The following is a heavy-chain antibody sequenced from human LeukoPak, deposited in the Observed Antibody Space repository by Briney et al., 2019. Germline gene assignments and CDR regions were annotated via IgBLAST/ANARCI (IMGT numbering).Heavy chain of an antibody. CDR1: GFTFSSYS. V-gene: IGHV3-21*01. CDR3: ARDSAGDFWSGYHFDY. D-gene: IGHD3-3*01. Sequence: LGGSLRLSCAASGFTFSSYSMNWVRQAPGKGLGWVSSISSRSSYIYYADLVKGRFTISRDNAKNSLCLQMNSLRAEDTAVYYCARDSAGDFWSGYHFDYWGQGTLVTVSS. CDR2: ISSRSSYI. J-gene: IGHJ4*02.